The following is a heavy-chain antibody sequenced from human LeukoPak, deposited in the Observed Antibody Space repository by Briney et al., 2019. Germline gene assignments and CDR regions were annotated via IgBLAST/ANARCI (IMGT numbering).Heavy chain of an antibody. V-gene: IGHV3-74*01. CDR2: TNGDGSST. J-gene: IGHJ4*02. CDR3: ARDLDSSGYYPSFDY. CDR1: GLTFSRHW. D-gene: IGHD3-22*01. Sequence: GGSLRLSCAASGLTFSRHWMHWVREAPGKGLVWVARTNGDGSSTNYADSVRGRFTVSRDNAKNTVYLQMNSLRVEDTAVYYCARDLDSSGYYPSFDYWGQGTLVTVSS.